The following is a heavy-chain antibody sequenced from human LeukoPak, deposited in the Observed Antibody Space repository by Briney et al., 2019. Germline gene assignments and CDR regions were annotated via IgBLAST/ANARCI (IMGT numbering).Heavy chain of an antibody. V-gene: IGHV3-48*01. J-gene: IGHJ2*01. CDR3: ARVRIQLYWYFDL. CDR2: ISSSSSTI. CDR1: GFTFSSYS. D-gene: IGHD5-18*01. Sequence: GSLRLSCAASGFTFSSYSMNWVRQAPGKGLEWVSYISSSSSTIYYADSVKGRFTISRDNAKNSLYLQMNSLRAEDTAVYYCARVRIQLYWYFDLWGRGTLVTVSS.